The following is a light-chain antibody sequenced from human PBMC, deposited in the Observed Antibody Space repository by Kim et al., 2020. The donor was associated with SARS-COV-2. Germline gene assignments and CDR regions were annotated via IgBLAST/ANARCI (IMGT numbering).Light chain of an antibody. J-gene: IGKJ2*03. CDR2: GTS. Sequence: EIVLTQSPGTLSLSPGERATLACRDSQGVSSSFLAWYLHKPGQAPRLLIYGTSNRATGIPDRFNGSGSGTDFTLTISRLEPEDFAVYYCHQYGSSPPYSFGQGTKLEI. CDR1: QGVSSSF. V-gene: IGKV3-20*01. CDR3: HQYGSSPPYS.